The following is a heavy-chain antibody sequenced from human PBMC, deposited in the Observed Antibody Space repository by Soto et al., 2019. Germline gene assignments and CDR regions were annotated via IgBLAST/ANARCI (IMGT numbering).Heavy chain of an antibody. CDR2: INHSGST. Sequence: SETLSLTCAVYGRSFSCYYRSWIRQPPGKGLEWIGEINHSGSTNYNPSRKSRVTISVATSKNQFSLKLSSVTAADTAVYYCARVNRQQLVLTNYYYYYGMDVWGQGTTVTVSS. J-gene: IGHJ6*02. CDR1: GRSFSCYY. V-gene: IGHV4-34*01. D-gene: IGHD6-13*01. CDR3: ARVNRQQLVLTNYYYYYGMDV.